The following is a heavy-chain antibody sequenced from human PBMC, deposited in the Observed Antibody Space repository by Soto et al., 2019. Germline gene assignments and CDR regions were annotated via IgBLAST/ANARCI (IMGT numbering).Heavy chain of an antibody. D-gene: IGHD2-21*01. J-gene: IGHJ5*02. Sequence: QVELVQSGAEVKKPGASVKVSCQASEDTFTHYDINWVRQATGQGLEWMGWMNPNTGNIDYAHKFQGRVTMTRDTSTRTVYMELSSLRADDTAVYYCVRRVASGHRSWFDPGGQGTLVTVSS. CDR1: EDTFTHYD. CDR2: MNPNTGNI. CDR3: VRRVASGHRSWFDP. V-gene: IGHV1-8*01.